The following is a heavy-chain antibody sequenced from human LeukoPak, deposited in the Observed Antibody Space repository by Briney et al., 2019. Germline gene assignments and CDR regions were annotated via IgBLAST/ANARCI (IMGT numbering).Heavy chain of an antibody. V-gene: IGHV4-59*01. CDR1: GVSISSYY. CDR2: IHYSGRA. CDR3: ARPQSMGSSSPLGY. Sequence: SETLSLTCTVTGVSISSYYWIWIRQPPGQGLEWIEDIHYSGRANYNPSLKSRVTTSLDTSKSQISLKLSSVTAADTAVCYCARPQSMGSSSPLGYWGQGTLVTVSS. D-gene: IGHD2-2*01. J-gene: IGHJ4*02.